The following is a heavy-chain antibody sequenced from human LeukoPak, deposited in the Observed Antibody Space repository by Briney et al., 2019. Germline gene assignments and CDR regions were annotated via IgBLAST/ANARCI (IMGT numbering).Heavy chain of an antibody. V-gene: IGHV3-53*04. D-gene: IGHD3-3*01. CDR3: ATSYDFWSGSPSDAFDI. J-gene: IGHJ3*02. Sequence: PGGSLRLSCAASGFTVSSNYMSWVRQAPGKGLEWVSVIYSGGSTYYADSVKGRFTISRHNSKNTLYLQMNSLRAEDTAVYYCATSYDFWSGSPSDAFDIWGQGTMVTVSS. CDR1: GFTVSSNY. CDR2: IYSGGST.